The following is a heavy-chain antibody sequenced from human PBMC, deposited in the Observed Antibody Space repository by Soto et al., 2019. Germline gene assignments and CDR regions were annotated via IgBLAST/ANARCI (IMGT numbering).Heavy chain of an antibody. J-gene: IGHJ3*02. Sequence: SETLSLTCAVSGGSISSSYWWSWVRQPPGKGLEWIGEIYHSGSTNYNPSLKSRVTISVDKSKNQFSLKLSSVTAADTAVYYCVRRHITMIVVVFDAFDIWGQGTMVT. CDR3: VRRHITMIVVVFDAFDI. D-gene: IGHD3-22*01. CDR2: IYHSGST. V-gene: IGHV4-4*02. CDR1: GGSISSSYW.